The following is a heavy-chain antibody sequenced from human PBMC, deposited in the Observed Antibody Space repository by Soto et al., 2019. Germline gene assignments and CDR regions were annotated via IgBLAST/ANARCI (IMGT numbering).Heavy chain of an antibody. J-gene: IGHJ6*02. CDR2: MNPNSGNT. D-gene: IGHD3-10*01. CDR1: GYTFTSYD. V-gene: IGHV1-8*01. Sequence: QVQLVQSGAEVKKPGASVKVSCKASGYTFTSYDINWVRQATGQGLEWMGWMNPNSGNTGSAQKFQGRVTMTRNTSISTAYMELSSLRSEDTAVYYCASPSLLADYYYYGMDVWGQGTTVTVSS. CDR3: ASPSLLADYYYYGMDV.